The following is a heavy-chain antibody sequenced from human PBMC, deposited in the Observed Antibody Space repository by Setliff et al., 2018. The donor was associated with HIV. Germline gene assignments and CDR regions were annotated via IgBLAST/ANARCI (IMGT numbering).Heavy chain of an antibody. CDR3: ARDRASSGYYSHFDY. J-gene: IGHJ4*02. CDR2: LSSDGRYI. Sequence: PGESPKISCAASGFIFRNYNMNWVRQAPGKGLEWVSSLSSDGRYIYYADSVRGRFTISRDDAKNSLYLQMYSLRAEDTAIYYCARDRASSGYYSHFDYWGQGSLVTVSS. D-gene: IGHD3-22*01. CDR1: GFIFRNYN. V-gene: IGHV3-21*01.